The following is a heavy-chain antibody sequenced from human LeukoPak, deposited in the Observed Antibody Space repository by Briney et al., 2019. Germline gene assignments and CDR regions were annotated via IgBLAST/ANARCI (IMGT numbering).Heavy chain of an antibody. Sequence: GGSLRLSCAASGFTFSSYGMHWVRQAPGKGLEWVAVIWYDGSNKYYADSVKGRFTISRDNSKNTLYLQMDSLRAEDTAVYYCARPVGSSGYYSPPGWVDYRGQGTLVTVSS. V-gene: IGHV3-33*01. D-gene: IGHD3-22*01. CDR1: GFTFSSYG. CDR2: IWYDGSNK. J-gene: IGHJ4*02. CDR3: ARPVGSSGYYSPPGWVDY.